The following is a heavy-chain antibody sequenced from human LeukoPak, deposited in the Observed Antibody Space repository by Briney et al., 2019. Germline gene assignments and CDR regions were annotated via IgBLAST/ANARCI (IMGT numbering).Heavy chain of an antibody. CDR1: GFTFSSYW. D-gene: IGHD6-19*01. CDR3: VGGSGWLPDY. Sequence: GGSLRLSCAASGFTFSSYWMNWVRQAPGKGLEWVANIKKDGSEKYYVDSAKGRFTISRDNAKNSLYLQMNSPRADDTAVYYCVGGSGWLPDYWGQGTLVTVSS. CDR2: IKKDGSEK. V-gene: IGHV3-7*04. J-gene: IGHJ4*02.